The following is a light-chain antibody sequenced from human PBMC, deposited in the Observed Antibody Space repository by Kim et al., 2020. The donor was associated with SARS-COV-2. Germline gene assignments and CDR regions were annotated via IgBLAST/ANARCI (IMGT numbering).Light chain of an antibody. Sequence: SPGGRPPLPCRASQSVSSNLAWYQQKPGQAPRLLIYGVSTRATGIPARFSGSGSGTDFTLTISSLQSEDFAVYYCQQYNKWPPKYTFGQGTKLEI. V-gene: IGKV3-15*01. CDR3: QQYNKWPPKYT. CDR2: GVS. CDR1: QSVSSN. J-gene: IGKJ2*01.